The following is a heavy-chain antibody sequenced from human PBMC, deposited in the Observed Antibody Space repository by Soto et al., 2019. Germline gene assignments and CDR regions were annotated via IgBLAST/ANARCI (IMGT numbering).Heavy chain of an antibody. J-gene: IGHJ4*02. V-gene: IGHV3-23*01. CDR1: GFSFSSCV. CDR2: ITKSGDT. Sequence: EVHLLESGGGLVQPGESLRLSYETSGFSFSSCVMTWVRQAPGKGLEWVSVITKSGDTDYADSVKGRFTISRDNSRNAVYLQMNSLRAEDTAVYYCAKGLLNGRWYAADWGQGTLVTVSS. D-gene: IGHD6-13*01. CDR3: AKGLLNGRWYAAD.